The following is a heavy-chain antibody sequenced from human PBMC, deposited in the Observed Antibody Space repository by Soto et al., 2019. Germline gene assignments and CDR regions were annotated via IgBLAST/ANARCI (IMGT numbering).Heavy chain of an antibody. CDR3: ARWQSSGWYLDI. J-gene: IGHJ4*02. D-gene: IGHD6-19*01. CDR1: GLTFSNYW. Sequence: EVQLVESGGGLVKPGGSLRLSFAASGLTFSNYWMSWFRQAPGKGLEWVASINQDGTLKYYVDSVKGRFTISRDNAQNSFFLQMISLRAEDTAVYYCARWQSSGWYLDIWGQGTLLSVSS. V-gene: IGHV3-7*03. CDR2: INQDGTLK.